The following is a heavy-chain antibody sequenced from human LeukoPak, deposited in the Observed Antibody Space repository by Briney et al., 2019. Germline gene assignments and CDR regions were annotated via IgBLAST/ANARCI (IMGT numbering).Heavy chain of an antibody. Sequence: GASVNVSCKASGGTFSSYAISWVRQAPGQGLEWMGGIIPICGTANYAQKFQGRVTITADESTSTAYMELSSLRSEDTAVYYCARNAVPDRPFSGMDVWGKGTTVTVSP. V-gene: IGHV1-69*13. CDR2: IIPICGTA. J-gene: IGHJ6*04. CDR3: ARNAVPDRPFSGMDV. D-gene: IGHD2-2*01. CDR1: GGTFSSYA.